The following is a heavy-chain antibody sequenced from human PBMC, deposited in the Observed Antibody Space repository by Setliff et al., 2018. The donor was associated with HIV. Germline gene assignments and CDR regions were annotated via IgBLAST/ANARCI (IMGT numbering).Heavy chain of an antibody. V-gene: IGHV4-34*01. CDR1: GGSFSGYY. Sequence: SETLSLTCAVYGGSFSGYYWSWIRQSPGRGLEWIGEAHHTESTNYNPSLKSRVTISVDTSKNQFSLRLNSVTAADTAIYYCTRRGADSYYPRPLDVWGKGTTVTVSS. CDR3: TRRGADSYYPRPLDV. D-gene: IGHD3-10*01. CDR2: AHHTEST. J-gene: IGHJ6*04.